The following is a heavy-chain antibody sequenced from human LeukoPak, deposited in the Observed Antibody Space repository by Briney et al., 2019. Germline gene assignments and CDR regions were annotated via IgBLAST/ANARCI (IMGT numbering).Heavy chain of an antibody. CDR3: ARARRSSTPEVGDVFKTWYFFEY. V-gene: IGHV5-51*01. D-gene: IGHD6-13*01. J-gene: IGHJ4*02. CDR2: IYPGDSDT. Sequence: GESLKISCKGSGYSFTSYWIGWVRQMPGKGLEWMGIIYPGDSDTRYSPSFQGQVTISADKSISTAYLQWSSLKASDTAMYYCARARRSSTPEVGDVFKTWYFFEYWGQGALVTVSS. CDR1: GYSFTSYW.